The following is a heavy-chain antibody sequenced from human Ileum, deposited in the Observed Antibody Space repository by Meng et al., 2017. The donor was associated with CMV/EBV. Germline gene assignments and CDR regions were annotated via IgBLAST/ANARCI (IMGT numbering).Heavy chain of an antibody. J-gene: IGHJ5*02. Sequence: ESLKISCIASGFSITDYAMTWVRQAPGKGLEWIGEINHSGSTNSNPSLKSRVTISVDTAKNQFSLKVSSVTAADTAVYYCARGQMKVRGQSWFDPWGQGTLVTVSS. CDR2: INHSGST. CDR1: GFSITDYA. D-gene: IGHD4-17*01. CDR3: ARGQMKVRGQSWFDP. V-gene: IGHV4-34*01.